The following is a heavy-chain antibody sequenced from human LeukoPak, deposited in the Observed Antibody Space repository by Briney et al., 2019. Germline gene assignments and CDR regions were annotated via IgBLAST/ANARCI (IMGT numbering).Heavy chain of an antibody. V-gene: IGHV1-2*02. CDR1: GYTFTGSY. CDR3: ASMIVVVDAFDI. CDR2: INPNSGGT. Sequence: ASVKVSCKASGYTFTGSYMHWVRQAPGQGLEWMGWINPNSGGTNYAQKFQGRVTMTRDTSISTAYMELSRLRSDDTAVYYCASMIVVVDAFDIWGQGTMVTVSS. J-gene: IGHJ3*02. D-gene: IGHD3-22*01.